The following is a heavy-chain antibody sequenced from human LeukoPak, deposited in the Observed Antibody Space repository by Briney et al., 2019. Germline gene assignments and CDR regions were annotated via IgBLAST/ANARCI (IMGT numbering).Heavy chain of an antibody. CDR2: TSGSGDST. CDR3: AKDPGIAETC. V-gene: IGHV3-23*01. D-gene: IGHD6-13*01. CDR1: GFSFSTYP. Sequence: GGSLRLSCAASGFSFSTYPMSWVRQAPGKGLEWVSGTSGSGDSTYYADSVKGRFTISRDNSKNTLYLQMSSLRAEDTALYYCAKDPGIAETCWGQGTMVTVSS. J-gene: IGHJ3*01.